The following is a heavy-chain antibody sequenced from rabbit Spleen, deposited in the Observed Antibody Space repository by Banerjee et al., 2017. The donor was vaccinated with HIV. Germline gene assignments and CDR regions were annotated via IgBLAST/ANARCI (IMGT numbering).Heavy chain of an antibody. Sequence: QSLEESRGDLVKPGASLTLTCTASGFSFSSSYYMCWVRQAPGKGLEWIACIYTSSGLTYYATWAKGRFTISKTSSTTVTLQMTSLTAADTATYFCARSCYGASSYYLDLWGPGTLVTVS. J-gene: IGHJ4*01. D-gene: IGHD6-1*01. CDR3: ARSCYGASSYYLDL. CDR2: IYTSSGLT. V-gene: IGHV1S40*01. CDR1: GFSFSSSYY.